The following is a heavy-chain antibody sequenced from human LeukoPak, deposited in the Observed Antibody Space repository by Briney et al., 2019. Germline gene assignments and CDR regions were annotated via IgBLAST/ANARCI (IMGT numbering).Heavy chain of an antibody. Sequence: PSETLSLTCTVSGGSISSSSYYWSWIRQPPGKGLEWIGEINHSGSTNYNPSLKSRVTISVDTSKNQFSLKLSSVTAADTAVYYCARGPLYSNYNWFDPWGRGTLVTVSS. CDR1: GGSISSSSYY. CDR2: INHSGST. V-gene: IGHV4-39*07. CDR3: ARGPLYSNYNWFDP. D-gene: IGHD4-11*01. J-gene: IGHJ5*02.